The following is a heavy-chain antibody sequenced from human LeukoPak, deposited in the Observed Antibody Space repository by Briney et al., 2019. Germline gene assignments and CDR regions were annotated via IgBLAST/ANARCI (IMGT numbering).Heavy chain of an antibody. D-gene: IGHD4-23*01. J-gene: IGHJ6*02. Sequence: GASVKVSCNASGYTFTSYGISWVRQAPGQGLEWMGWISAYNGNTNYAQKLQGRVTMTTDASTSTAYMELRSLRSEDTAVYYCAAGGTTVVTPDYYYYGMDVWGQGTTVTVSS. V-gene: IGHV1-18*01. CDR1: GYTFTSYG. CDR3: AAGGTTVVTPDYYYYGMDV. CDR2: ISAYNGNT.